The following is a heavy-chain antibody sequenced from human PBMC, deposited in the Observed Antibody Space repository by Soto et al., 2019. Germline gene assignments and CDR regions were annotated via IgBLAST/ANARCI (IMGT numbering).Heavy chain of an antibody. V-gene: IGHV4-39*01. CDR3: ARLEGLATISYYFDF. CDR1: GGSISSSSYY. Sequence: SETLSLTXTVSGGSISSSSYYWGWIRQPPGKGLEWIGSIYYSGSTYYNPSLKSRVTISVDTSKNQFSLKLNSVTAADSAVYFCARLEGLATISYYFDFWGPGALVTVSS. CDR2: IYYSGST. D-gene: IGHD3-9*01. J-gene: IGHJ4*02.